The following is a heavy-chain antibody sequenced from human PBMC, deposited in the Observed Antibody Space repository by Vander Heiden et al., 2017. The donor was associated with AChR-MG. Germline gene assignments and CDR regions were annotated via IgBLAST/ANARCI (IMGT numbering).Heavy chain of an antibody. CDR1: GFTFSSYA. V-gene: IGHV3-23*01. J-gene: IGHJ6*02. CDR3: AKVRETGPIYYYYGMDV. D-gene: IGHD3-3*01. Sequence: EVQLLASGGGLVQPGGSLRLSCAASGFTFSSYAMSWVRQAPGKGLEWVSAISGSGGSTYYADSVKGRFTISRDNSKNTLYLQMNSLRAEDTAVYYCAKVRETGPIYYYYGMDVWGQGTTVTVSS. CDR2: ISGSGGST.